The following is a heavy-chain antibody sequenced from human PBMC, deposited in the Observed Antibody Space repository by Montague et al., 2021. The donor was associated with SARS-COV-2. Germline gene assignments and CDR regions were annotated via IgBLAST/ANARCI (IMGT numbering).Heavy chain of an antibody. Sequence: PALGKPTQTLTLTCTFSGFSLSTSGMRVSWIRQPPGKALEWLALIDWDDDKFYSTSLKTRLTISKDTSKNQVVLTMTNMDPVDTATYYCARVRYFDTTFDYWGQGTLVTVSS. CDR3: ARVRYFDTTFDY. CDR1: GFSLSTSGMR. V-gene: IGHV2-70*04. J-gene: IGHJ4*02. CDR2: IDWDDDK. D-gene: IGHD3-9*01.